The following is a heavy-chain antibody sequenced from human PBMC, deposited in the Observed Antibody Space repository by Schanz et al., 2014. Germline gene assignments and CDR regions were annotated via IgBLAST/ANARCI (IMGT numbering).Heavy chain of an antibody. V-gene: IGHV4-4*07. CDR3: ARLVGPSFYYGMDV. D-gene: IGHD2-15*01. CDR1: GGSISSYY. J-gene: IGHJ6*02. Sequence: QVQLRESGPGLVKPSKTLSLTCTVSGGSISSYYWSWIRQPAGKGLEWIGRIFTSGSTDYNPSLKSRVTMSVDTSKNQFSLKLSSVTAADTAVYYCARLVGPSFYYGMDVWGQGTTXTVSS. CDR2: IFTSGST.